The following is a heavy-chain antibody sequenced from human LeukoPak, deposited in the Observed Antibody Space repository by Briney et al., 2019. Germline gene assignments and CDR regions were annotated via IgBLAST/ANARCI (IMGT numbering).Heavy chain of an antibody. CDR1: GGTFSSYA. CDR3: ARAGYSSSSRGGYYYYGMDV. CDR2: IIPIFGTA. D-gene: IGHD6-6*01. V-gene: IGHV1-69*13. Sequence: VASVKVSCKASGGTFSSYAISWVRQAPGQGLEWMGGIIPIFGTANYAQNFQGRVTITADESTSTAYMELSSLRSEDTAVYYCARAGYSSSSRGGYYYYGMDVWGQGTTVTVSS. J-gene: IGHJ6*02.